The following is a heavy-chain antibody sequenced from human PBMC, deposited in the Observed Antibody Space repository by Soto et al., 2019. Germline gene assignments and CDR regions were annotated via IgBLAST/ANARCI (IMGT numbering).Heavy chain of an antibody. J-gene: IGHJ4*02. Sequence: SVKVSCKASGGTFSSYTISWVRQAPGQGLEWMGRIIPILGIANYAQKFQGRVTITADKSTSTAYMELSSLRSEDTAVYYCARDPTGYYYDSSGYLPPDYWGQGTLVIVSS. CDR2: IIPILGIA. CDR1: GGTFSSYT. V-gene: IGHV1-69*04. D-gene: IGHD3-22*01. CDR3: ARDPTGYYYDSSGYLPPDY.